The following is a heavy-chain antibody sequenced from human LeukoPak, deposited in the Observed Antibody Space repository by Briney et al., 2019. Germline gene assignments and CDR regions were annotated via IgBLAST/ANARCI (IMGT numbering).Heavy chain of an antibody. V-gene: IGHV3-30*03. CDR2: ISYDGSNK. D-gene: IGHD5-12*01. CDR1: GFTFSSYG. J-gene: IGHJ4*02. CDR3: ATAPVATIFY. Sequence: PGGSLRLSRAASGFTFSSYGMHWVRQAPGKGLEWVAVISYDGSNKYYADSVKGRFTISRDNSRNTLYLQMNSLRAEDTAVYYCATAPVATIFYWGQGTLVTVSS.